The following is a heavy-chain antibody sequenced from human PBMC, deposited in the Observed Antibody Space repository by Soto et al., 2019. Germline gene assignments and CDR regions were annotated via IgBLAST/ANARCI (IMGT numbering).Heavy chain of an antibody. CDR3: AHDPGRRGCYGLDV. Sequence: EVQLLESGGVLVKPGESLRLSCAASGFTFSSAWMHWVLQAPGKGLEWVGRIKSKSEGGTTENAAPVKGRFTISRDDSNNTLYLQMHSLQTDETALYYCAHDPGRRGCYGLDVWGQGTTVTVSS. J-gene: IGHJ6*02. V-gene: IGHV3-15*07. CDR1: GFTFSSAW. D-gene: IGHD1-1*01. CDR2: IKSKSEGGTT.